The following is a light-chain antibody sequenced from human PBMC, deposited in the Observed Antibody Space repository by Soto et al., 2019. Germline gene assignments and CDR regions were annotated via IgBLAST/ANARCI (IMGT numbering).Light chain of an antibody. CDR1: QSVNSN. CDR3: QHYNNWPPWT. CDR2: GAS. Sequence: EIVMTQSPATLSVSPGERATLSCRASQSVNSNLAWYQQKPGQAPRLLIYGASTRATGIPARFSGSGSGTDFTLTISSLQSEDFAVYYCQHYNNWPPWTFGQGTKVEIK. J-gene: IGKJ1*01. V-gene: IGKV3-15*01.